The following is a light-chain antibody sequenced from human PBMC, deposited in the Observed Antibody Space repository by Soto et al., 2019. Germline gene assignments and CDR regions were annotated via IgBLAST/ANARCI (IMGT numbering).Light chain of an antibody. V-gene: IGKV1-39*01. J-gene: IGKJ2*01. CDR2: AAS. CDR1: QGISTY. Sequence: DIQMTQSPSSLSATVGDRVTITCRASQGISTYLNWYQQKPGKAPKLLIYAASSLQSGVPSRFSGSGSGTEFTLTISSLQPDDFAAYYCQQSYSTPYTFGQGTKVDI. CDR3: QQSYSTPYT.